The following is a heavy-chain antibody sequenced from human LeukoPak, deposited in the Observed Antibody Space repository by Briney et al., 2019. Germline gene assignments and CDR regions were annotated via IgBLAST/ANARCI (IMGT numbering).Heavy chain of an antibody. CDR1: GGSISSYY. CDR2: IYYSGST. J-gene: IGHJ4*02. Sequence: SETLSLTCTVSGGSISSYYWSWIRQPPGKGLEWIGYIYYSGSTNYNPSLKSRATISVDTSKNQFSLKLSSVTAADTAVYYCARKKGSRTYFDYWGQGTLVTVSS. V-gene: IGHV4-59*08. CDR3: ARKKGSRTYFDY.